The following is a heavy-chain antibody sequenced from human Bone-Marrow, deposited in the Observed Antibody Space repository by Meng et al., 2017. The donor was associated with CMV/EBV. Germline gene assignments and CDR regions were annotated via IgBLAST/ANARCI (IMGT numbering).Heavy chain of an antibody. CDR1: GGTISSYT. D-gene: IGHD6-6*01. J-gene: IGHJ6*02. Sequence: SVKVSCKASGGTISSYTISWVRQAPGQGLEWMGRIIPILGISNYAQKFQGRVTITADKSTSTAHRELSSLRSEDTAVYYCAEGRSSAGRYYYYGMDVWGQGTTVTVSS. V-gene: IGHV1-69*02. CDR2: IIPILGIS. CDR3: AEGRSSAGRYYYYGMDV.